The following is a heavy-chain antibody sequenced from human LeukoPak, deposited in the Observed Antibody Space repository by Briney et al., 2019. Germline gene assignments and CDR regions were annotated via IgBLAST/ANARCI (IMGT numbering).Heavy chain of an antibody. CDR1: GYTFTGYY. CDR2: INPNSGGT. D-gene: IGHD3-3*01. Sequence: ASVKVSCKASGYTFTGYYMHWVRQAPGQGLEWMGWINPNSGGTNYAQKFQGRVTMTRDTSISTAYMELSRLRSDDTAVYYCAREARSFGVVNNLVDYWGQGTLVTVSS. V-gene: IGHV1-2*02. CDR3: AREARSFGVVNNLVDY. J-gene: IGHJ4*02.